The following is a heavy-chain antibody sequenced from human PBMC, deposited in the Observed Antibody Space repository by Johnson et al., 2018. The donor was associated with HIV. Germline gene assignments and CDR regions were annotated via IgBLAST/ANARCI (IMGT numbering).Heavy chain of an antibody. J-gene: IGHJ3*02. D-gene: IGHD1-26*01. CDR1: GFTVSRNY. V-gene: IGHV3-20*04. CDR2: INWNGGRI. CDR3: ARDSGEMWALRIAFDI. Sequence: VQLVESGGGLVQPGGSLRLSCAGSGFTVSRNYMSWVRQAPGKVLEWVSGINWNGGRIGYADSVKGRFTISRDNAKNSLYLQMNSLRAEDTALYYCARDSGEMWALRIAFDIWGQGTMVTVSS.